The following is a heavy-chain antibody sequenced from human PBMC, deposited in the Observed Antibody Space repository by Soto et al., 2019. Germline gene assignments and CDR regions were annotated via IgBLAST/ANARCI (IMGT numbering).Heavy chain of an antibody. Sequence: EVQLVESGGVVVQPGGSLRLSCAASGFTFDDYTMHWVRQAPGKGLEWVSLISWDGGSTYYADSVKGRFTISRDNSKNSLYLQMNSLRTEDTALYYCAKDEKQNYYDSSGYSGNAFDIWGQGTMVTVSS. J-gene: IGHJ3*02. CDR1: GFTFDDYT. V-gene: IGHV3-43*01. CDR3: AKDEKQNYYDSSGYSGNAFDI. D-gene: IGHD3-22*01. CDR2: ISWDGGST.